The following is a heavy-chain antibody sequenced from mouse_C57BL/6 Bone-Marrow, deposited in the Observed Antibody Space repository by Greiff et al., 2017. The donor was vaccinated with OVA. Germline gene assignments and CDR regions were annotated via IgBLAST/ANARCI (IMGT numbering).Heavy chain of an antibody. D-gene: IGHD1-1*01. CDR1: GYTFTSYW. J-gene: IGHJ1*03. CDR2: IDPSDSYT. V-gene: IGHV1-69*01. CDR3: ARESYYGSSYFYWYFDV. Sequence: VQLQQPGAELVMPGASVKLSCKASGYTFTSYWMHWVKQRPGQGLEWIGEIDPSDSYTNYNQKFKGKSTLTVDKSSSTAYMQLSSLTSEDSAVYYCARESYYGSSYFYWYFDVWGTGTTVTVSS.